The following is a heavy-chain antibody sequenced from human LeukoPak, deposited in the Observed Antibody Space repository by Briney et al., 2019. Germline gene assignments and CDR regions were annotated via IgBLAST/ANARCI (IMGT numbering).Heavy chain of an antibody. V-gene: IGHV1-3*01. J-gene: IGHJ4*02. Sequence: ASVKVSCKASGYTFINFAINWGRQAPGQRPEWMGWINAGIGNTKYSQKFQDRVTITRDTSASAAYMELTSLTSEDTAVYYCARGLRAAADDYWGQGTLVTVSS. CDR3: ARGLRAAADDY. CDR1: GYTFINFA. CDR2: INAGIGNT. D-gene: IGHD6-13*01.